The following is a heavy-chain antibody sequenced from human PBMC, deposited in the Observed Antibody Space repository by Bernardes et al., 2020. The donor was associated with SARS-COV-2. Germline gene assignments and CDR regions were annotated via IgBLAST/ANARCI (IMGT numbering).Heavy chain of an antibody. CDR3: TRGLELELITWFDY. CDR2: ISIDGSIK. J-gene: IGHJ4*02. D-gene: IGHD1-7*01. Sequence: AGSLRLSCAASGFTFNTYWSHWVRQAPGQGPERVAVISIDGSIKSYTDAAKGRFTISRDNSKNTLYLLMNSLRTDDTAVYYCTRGLELELITWFDYWGQGTLVTVSS. CDR1: GFTFNTYW. V-gene: IGHV3-30-3*01.